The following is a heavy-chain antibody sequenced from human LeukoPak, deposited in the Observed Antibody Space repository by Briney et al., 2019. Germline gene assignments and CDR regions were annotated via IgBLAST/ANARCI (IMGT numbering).Heavy chain of an antibody. J-gene: IGHJ4*02. CDR2: ISYDGSNK. D-gene: IGHD3-22*01. Sequence: GRSLRLSCAASGFTFSSYAMHWVRQAPGKGLEWVAVISYDGSNKYYADSVKGRFTISRDNSKNTLYLQMNSLRAEDTAVYYCARDGYDHWGQGTLVTVSS. CDR1: GFTFSSYA. V-gene: IGHV3-30*04. CDR3: ARDGYDH.